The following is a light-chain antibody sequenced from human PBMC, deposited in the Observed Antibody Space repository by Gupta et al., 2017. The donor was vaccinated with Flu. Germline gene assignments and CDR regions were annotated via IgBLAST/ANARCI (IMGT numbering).Light chain of an antibody. CDR1: QSISNY. J-gene: IGKJ2*02. V-gene: IGKV1-39*01. CDR2: TTS. Sequence: DKQMTHSLSSLSASVGDRITITCRARQSISNYLNWYQQKPGKAPKLLIYTTSTLQTGVPSRFRGNGIPSRFSGNGSGTDFTLTISSLQPEDFATYFCQQSYDIPRTFGQGTKLEVK. CDR3: QQSYDIPRT.